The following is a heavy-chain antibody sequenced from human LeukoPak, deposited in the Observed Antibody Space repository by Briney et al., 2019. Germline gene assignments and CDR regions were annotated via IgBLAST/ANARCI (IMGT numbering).Heavy chain of an antibody. CDR2: IWYGGSNK. V-gene: IGHV3-33*08. J-gene: IGHJ4*02. Sequence: GGSLRLSCAASGFTFSSYGMHWVRQAPGKGLEWVAVIWYGGSNKYYADSVKGRFTISRDNSKNTLYLQMDSLRAEDTAVYYCARERYDSSGYYGYWGQGTLVTVSS. CDR3: ARERYDSSGYYGY. D-gene: IGHD3-22*01. CDR1: GFTFSSYG.